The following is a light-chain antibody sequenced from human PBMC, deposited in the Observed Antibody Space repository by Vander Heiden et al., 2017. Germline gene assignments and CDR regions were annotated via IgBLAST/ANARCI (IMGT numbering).Light chain of an antibody. CDR2: DVS. V-gene: IGLV2-14*03. J-gene: IGLJ2*01. Sequence: QSALTQPASVSGSPGQSITISCTGTSSDVGGYNYVSWYQQHPGKAPKLMIYDVSNRPSGVSNRFSGSKSGNTASLTISGLQAEDEADYYCSSYTSSSTLEGVVWGGGTKLTGL. CDR3: SSYTSSSTLEGVV. CDR1: SSDVGGYNY.